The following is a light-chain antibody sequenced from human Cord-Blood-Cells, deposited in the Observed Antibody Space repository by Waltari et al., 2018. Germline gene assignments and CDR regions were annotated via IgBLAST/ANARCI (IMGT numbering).Light chain of an antibody. CDR1: SSDVGRYNF. V-gene: IGLV2-23*01. J-gene: IGLJ1*01. Sequence: QSALTQPASVSGSPGQSITISCTGTSSDVGRYNFVPWYQKHPGKAPKPMIYEGSKRPSGVSNRFSGSKSGNTASLTISGLQAEDEADYYCCSYAGSSTYVFGTGTKVTVL. CDR2: EGS. CDR3: CSYAGSSTYV.